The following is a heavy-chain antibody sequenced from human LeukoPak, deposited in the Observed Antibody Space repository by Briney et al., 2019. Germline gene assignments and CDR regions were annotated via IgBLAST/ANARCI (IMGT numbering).Heavy chain of an antibody. CDR2: INPSGST. Sequence: PSETLSLTCAVYGGSLSGYHWTWSRQSPGKGLEWIGDINPSGSTYYNPSLKSRLPISVDTSKNQFSLKLRSVTAADTAVYYCARGRHDITMIVVVMTSVSYYLDVWGKGTTVTVS. J-gene: IGHJ6*03. V-gene: IGHV4-34*01. D-gene: IGHD3-22*01. CDR3: ARGRHDITMIVVVMTSVSYYLDV. CDR1: GGSLSGYH.